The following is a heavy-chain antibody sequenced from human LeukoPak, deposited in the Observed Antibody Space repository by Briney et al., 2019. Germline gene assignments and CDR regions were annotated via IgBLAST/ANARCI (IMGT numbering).Heavy chain of an antibody. D-gene: IGHD1-26*01. CDR1: GFTFSSYS. J-gene: IGHJ4*02. Sequence: GGSLRLSCAASGFTFSSYSRNWVRQAPGKGLEWVSSISSSRSYIYYADSVKGRFTISRDNAKNSLYLQMNSLRAEDTAVYYCARGGSGSRYYFDYWGQGTLVTVSS. CDR3: ARGGSGSRYYFDY. V-gene: IGHV3-21*01. CDR2: ISSSRSYI.